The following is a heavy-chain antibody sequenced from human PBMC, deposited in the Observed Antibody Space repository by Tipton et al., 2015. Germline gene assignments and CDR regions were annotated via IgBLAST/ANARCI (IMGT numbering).Heavy chain of an antibody. CDR2: MYYGGTT. CDR1: GVSISSRNW. CDR3: TRYVYGVIPSGVY. Sequence: TLSLTCDVSGVSISSRNWWSWVRQPPGKGLEWIGEMYYGGTTNYNPSLKSRVTMSLDKAKNQFSLRLISVTAADTAIYYCTRYVYGVIPSGVYWGQGTLVTASS. D-gene: IGHD3-3*01. V-gene: IGHV4-4*02. J-gene: IGHJ4*02.